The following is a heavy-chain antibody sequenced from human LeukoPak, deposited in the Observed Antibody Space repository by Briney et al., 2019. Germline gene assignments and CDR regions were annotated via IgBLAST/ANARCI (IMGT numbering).Heavy chain of an antibody. CDR3: ASGGGQYSSSWFERWWFDP. D-gene: IGHD6-13*01. CDR1: GGSISSSSYY. Sequence: SETLSLTCTVSGGSISSSSYYWGWIRQPPGKGLEWIGSIYYSGSTYYNPSLKSRVTISVDTSKNQFSLKLSSVTAADTAVYYCASGGGQYSSSWFERWWFDPWGQGTLVTVSS. J-gene: IGHJ5*02. V-gene: IGHV4-39*01. CDR2: IYYSGST.